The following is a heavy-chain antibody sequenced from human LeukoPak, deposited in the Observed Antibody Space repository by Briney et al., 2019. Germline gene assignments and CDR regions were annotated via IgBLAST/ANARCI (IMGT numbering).Heavy chain of an antibody. J-gene: IGHJ5*02. V-gene: IGHV6-1*01. CDR2: TYYRSKWYN. Sequence: SQTLSLTCAISGFSFCSNGVAWICMSQAPALGLESLGRTYYRSKWYNDYAVSAKSRITTDPDTSKHQFSLQLNSVTPEDTAVYYCARDARVFFRFNWFDPWGQGTLVTVSS. CDR3: ARDARVFFRFNWFDP. D-gene: IGHD3-10*01. CDR1: GFSFCSNGVA.